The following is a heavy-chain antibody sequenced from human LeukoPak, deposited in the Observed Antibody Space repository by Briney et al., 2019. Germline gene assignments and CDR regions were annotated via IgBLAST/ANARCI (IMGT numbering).Heavy chain of an antibody. CDR3: ARDYYYDSSGYNWFDP. D-gene: IGHD3-22*01. Sequence: GASVKVSCKASGYTFTGYYMHWVRQAPGQGLEWMGWINPNSGGTNYAQKFQGRVTMTRDTSISTAYMELSRLRSDDTAVYYCARDYYYDSSGYNWFDPWGQGTLVTVSS. J-gene: IGHJ5*02. V-gene: IGHV1-2*02. CDR2: INPNSGGT. CDR1: GYTFTGYY.